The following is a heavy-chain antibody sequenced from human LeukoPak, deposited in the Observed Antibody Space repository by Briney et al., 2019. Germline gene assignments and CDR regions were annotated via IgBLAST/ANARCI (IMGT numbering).Heavy chain of an antibody. D-gene: IGHD4-23*01. CDR1: GYTLTELS. J-gene: IGHJ4*02. Sequence: ASVKVSCKVSGYTLTELSMHWVRQAPGKGLEWMGGFDPEDGETIYAQKFQGGVTMTEDTSTDTAYMELSSLRSEDTAVYYCATDPDYGGNSAFLVGWGQGTLVTVSS. CDR3: ATDPDYGGNSAFLVG. CDR2: FDPEDGET. V-gene: IGHV1-24*01.